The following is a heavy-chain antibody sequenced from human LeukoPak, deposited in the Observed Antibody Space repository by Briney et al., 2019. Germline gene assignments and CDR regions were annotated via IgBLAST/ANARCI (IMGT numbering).Heavy chain of an antibody. D-gene: IGHD1-26*01. V-gene: IGHV3-74*01. CDR3: ARGGVDY. J-gene: IGHJ4*02. CDR2: INSDGSST. Sequence: TGGSLRLSCGASGFTFTTYAMTWVRQAPGKGLVWVSRINSDGSSTNYADSVKGRFTISRDNAKNTVYLQMNSLRTEDTAVYYCARGGVDYWGQGTLVTVSS. CDR1: GFTFTTYA.